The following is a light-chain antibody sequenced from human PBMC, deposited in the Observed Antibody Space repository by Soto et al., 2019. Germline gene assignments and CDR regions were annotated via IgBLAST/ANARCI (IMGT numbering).Light chain of an antibody. CDR1: QSVSSN. CDR3: QQHNNWPPWT. V-gene: IGKV3-15*01. J-gene: IGKJ1*01. CDR2: GAS. Sequence: EIVMTQSPATLSVSPGERATLSCRASQSVSSNLAWYQQKPGQAPRLLMYGASTRATGIPYRFSGSGSGTEFTLTISSLQSEDFAVYYCQQHNNWPPWTFGQGTKVEIK.